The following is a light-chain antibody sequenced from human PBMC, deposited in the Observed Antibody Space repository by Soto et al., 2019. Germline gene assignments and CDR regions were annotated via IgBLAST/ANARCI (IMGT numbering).Light chain of an antibody. V-gene: IGKV3-20*01. J-gene: IGKJ4*01. CDR2: DSS. CDR3: QQYGDSPES. CDR1: QTINNY. Sequence: EIVLTQSPGTLSLSPGERATLSCRASQTINNYVALYQQKPGQAPRVLIYDSSIRATGVPDRYSGSGSGTDFTRTISRREPADFAVYYCQQYGDSPESFGGVTKAEIK.